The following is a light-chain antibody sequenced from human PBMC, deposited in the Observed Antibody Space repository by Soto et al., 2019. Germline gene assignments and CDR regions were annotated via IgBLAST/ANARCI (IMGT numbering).Light chain of an antibody. CDR1: PSLLYSDGNTP. V-gene: IGKV2-30*01. Sequence: DVVMPQSPLSLPVTLGQPASISCRSSPSLLYSDGNTPVNWFHQMPGQSPRRLIYKVSNRLSGVTDRLGGGGSGTYVTQNISRVEAEDVGVYYCMQGTHWPPYNFGQGTQLEIK. CDR3: MQGTHWPPYN. J-gene: IGKJ2*01. CDR2: KVS.